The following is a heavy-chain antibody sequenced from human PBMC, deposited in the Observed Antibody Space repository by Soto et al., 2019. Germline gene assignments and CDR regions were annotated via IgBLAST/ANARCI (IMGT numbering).Heavy chain of an antibody. CDR1: GLTFSSYA. V-gene: IGHV3-23*01. CDR3: ARVVVADTKSFGY. J-gene: IGHJ4*02. D-gene: IGHD2-15*01. CDR2: ISGSGGST. Sequence: EVQLLESGGGLVQPGGSLRLSCAASGLTFSSYAMSWVRQAPGKGLEWVSAISGSGGSTYYADSVKGRFTISRDNSKNALSLQLNSRRAEGTVVYYYARVVVADTKSFGYWGQGTLVTVSS.